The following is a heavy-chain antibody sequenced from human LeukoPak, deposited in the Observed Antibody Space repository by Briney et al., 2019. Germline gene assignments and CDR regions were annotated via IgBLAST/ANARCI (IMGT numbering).Heavy chain of an antibody. CDR1: GGSISNYY. V-gene: IGHV4-59*12. J-gene: IGHJ6*03. D-gene: IGHD6-19*01. CDR3: ARGSGWFRNYYMDV. Sequence: SETLSLTCAVYGGSISNYYWSWIRQPPGKGLEWIGYIYYSGSTNYNPSLKSRLTISVDTSKNQFSLKLSSVTAADTAVYYCARGSGWFRNYYMDVWGKGTTVTVSS. CDR2: IYYSGST.